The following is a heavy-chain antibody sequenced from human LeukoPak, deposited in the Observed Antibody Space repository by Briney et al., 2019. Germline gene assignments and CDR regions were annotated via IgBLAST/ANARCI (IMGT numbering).Heavy chain of an antibody. CDR3: ASSRSSSGWSLIAY. D-gene: IGHD6-19*01. J-gene: IGHJ4*02. CDR1: GGPHNSYF. V-gene: IGHV4-59*13. Sequence: SEPLSLPCTVSGGPHNSYFWIWLGEPPGKALECGGYIYYCESTNYTLSLKTRVHISVDTSKNEFSLAVSSVIAAHTGVLYCASSRSSSGWSLIAYWGQGALVTVSS. CDR2: IYYCEST.